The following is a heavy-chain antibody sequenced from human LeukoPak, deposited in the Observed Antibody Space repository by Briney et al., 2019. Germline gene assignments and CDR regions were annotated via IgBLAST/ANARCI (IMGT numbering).Heavy chain of an antibody. J-gene: IGHJ6*04. CDR1: GFTFSSYA. D-gene: IGHD2-2*01. Sequence: GGSLRLSCAASGFTFSSYAMHWVRQAPGKGLEWVAVISYDGSNKYYADPVKGRFTISRDNSKNTLYLQMNSLRAEDTAVYYCARDLSSTSRGLGDYYYYGMDVWGKGTTVTVSS. CDR3: ARDLSSTSRGLGDYYYYGMDV. CDR2: ISYDGSNK. V-gene: IGHV3-30*04.